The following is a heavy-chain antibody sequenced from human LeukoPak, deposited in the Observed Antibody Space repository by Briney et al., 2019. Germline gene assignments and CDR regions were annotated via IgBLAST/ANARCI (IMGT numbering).Heavy chain of an antibody. Sequence: ASVKVSCKVSGYTLTELSMHWVRQAPGKGLEWMGGFDPEDGETIYAQKSQGRVTMTEDTSTDTAYMELSSLRSEDTAVYYCATLDPRIVGATKFSYFDYWGQGTLVTVSS. CDR3: ATLDPRIVGATKFSYFDY. D-gene: IGHD1-26*01. CDR1: GYTLTELS. V-gene: IGHV1-24*01. CDR2: FDPEDGET. J-gene: IGHJ4*02.